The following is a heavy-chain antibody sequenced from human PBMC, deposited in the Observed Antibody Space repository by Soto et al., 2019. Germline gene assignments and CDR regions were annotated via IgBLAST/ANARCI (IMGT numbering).Heavy chain of an antibody. Sequence: QLQLQESGPGLVKPSETLSLTCTVSGGSISSSSYYWGWIRQPPGKGLEWIGSIYYSGSTYYNPSLKSRVTISVDTSKNQFSLKLSSVTAADTAVYYCATRGYSSGGEFDYWGQGTLVTVSS. J-gene: IGHJ4*02. CDR2: IYYSGST. CDR1: GGSISSSSYY. CDR3: ATRGYSSGGEFDY. V-gene: IGHV4-39*01. D-gene: IGHD6-19*01.